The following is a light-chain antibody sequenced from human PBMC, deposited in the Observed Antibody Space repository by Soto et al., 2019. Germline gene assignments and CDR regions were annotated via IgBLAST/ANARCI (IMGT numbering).Light chain of an antibody. V-gene: IGLV2-14*01. J-gene: IGLJ2*01. CDR3: SSYTNSDTPVV. CDR1: SSDVGGYNY. CDR2: DVS. Sequence: QSALTQPASVSGSPGQSITISCTGTSSDVGGYNYVSWYQQHPGKAPKLMIYDVSNRPSGVSNRFSGSKSGNTASLTISELQAEDEADYYCSSYTNSDTPVVFGGGTKLTVL.